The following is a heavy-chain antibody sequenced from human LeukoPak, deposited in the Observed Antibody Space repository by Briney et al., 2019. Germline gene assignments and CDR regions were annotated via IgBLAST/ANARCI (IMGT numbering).Heavy chain of an antibody. CDR3: ARDPSYYYALGDI. D-gene: IGHD3-10*01. CDR2: IYSSGIT. J-gene: IGHJ3*02. CDR1: GGSVSSYY. V-gene: IGHV4-4*07. Sequence: SETLSLTCTVSGGSVSSYYWSWIRQPAGKGLEWIGHIYSSGITNYNPSLKSRVTISLDKSKNQFSLKLSSVTAADTAIYYCARDPSYYYALGDIWGHGTMVTVSS.